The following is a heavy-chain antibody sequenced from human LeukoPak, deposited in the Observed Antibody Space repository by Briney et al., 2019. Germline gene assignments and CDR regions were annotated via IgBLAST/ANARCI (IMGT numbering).Heavy chain of an antibody. CDR3: ARDYGDYVDGGFDAFDI. CDR2: ISYDGSNK. D-gene: IGHD4-17*01. V-gene: IGHV3-30-3*01. J-gene: IGHJ3*02. CDR1: GFTFSSYA. Sequence: GGSLRLSCAASGFTFSSYAMHWVRQAPGKGLEWVAVISYDGSNKYYADSVRGRFTISRDNSKNTLYLQMNSLRAEDTAVYYCARDYGDYVDGGFDAFDIWGQGTMVTVSS.